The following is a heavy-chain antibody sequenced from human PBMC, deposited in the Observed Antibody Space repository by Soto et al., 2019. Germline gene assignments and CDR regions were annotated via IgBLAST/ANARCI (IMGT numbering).Heavy chain of an antibody. V-gene: IGHV3-21*01. D-gene: IGHD6-13*01. J-gene: IGHJ4*02. Sequence: GGSLRLSCAASGFTFSSYSMNWVRQAPGKGLEWVSSISSSSSYIYYADSVKGRFTISRDNAKNSLYLQMNSLRAEDTAVYYCARYGHHSSSWHNDYWGQGTLVTVSS. CDR1: GFTFSSYS. CDR2: ISSSSSYI. CDR3: ARYGHHSSSWHNDY.